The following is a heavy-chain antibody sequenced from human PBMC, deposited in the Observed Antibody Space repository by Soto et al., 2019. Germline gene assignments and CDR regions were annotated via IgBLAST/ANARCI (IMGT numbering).Heavy chain of an antibody. D-gene: IGHD3-9*01. Sequence: EVQLLGSGGGLVHPGGSLRLSCAASGFAFRNYGMSWVRQAPGKGLKWVSTISGSGGSTYYADSVKGRFTISRDNSKNTLYLQMNSLRGEDTAIYYCAKDTFDVPTGFDYWGQGTLVTVSS. CDR3: AKDTFDVPTGFDY. CDR1: GFAFRNYG. CDR2: ISGSGGST. J-gene: IGHJ4*02. V-gene: IGHV3-23*01.